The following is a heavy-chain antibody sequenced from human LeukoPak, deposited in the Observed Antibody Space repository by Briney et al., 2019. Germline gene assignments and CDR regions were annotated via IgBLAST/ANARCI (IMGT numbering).Heavy chain of an antibody. CDR1: GFTFDDYA. J-gene: IGHJ6*03. CDR2: ISWNSGII. D-gene: IGHD3-10*01. Sequence: PGRSLRLSCAASGFTFDDYAMHWVRRAPGKGLEWVSSISWNSGIIVYADSVKGRFTVSRDNPKNSLYLQMNSLTTEDTALYYCTKDSHYGSGSYYHGHMDVWGKGTTVIVSS. V-gene: IGHV3-9*01. CDR3: TKDSHYGSGSYYHGHMDV.